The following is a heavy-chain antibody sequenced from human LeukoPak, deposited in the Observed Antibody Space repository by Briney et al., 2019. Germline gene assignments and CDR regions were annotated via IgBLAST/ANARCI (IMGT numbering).Heavy chain of an antibody. V-gene: IGHV3-48*03. CDR1: GFTFSSYE. D-gene: IGHD6-13*01. J-gene: IGHJ4*02. CDR2: ISSSGSTK. Sequence: GGSLRLSCAASGFTFSSYEMNWVRQAPGKGLEWVSYISSSGSTKYYAESVKGRFTISSDNALNSLYLRMSSLRAVDTAVYYCATLRPRQQLVVDHWVQGTLVTVSS. CDR3: ATLRPRQQLVVDH.